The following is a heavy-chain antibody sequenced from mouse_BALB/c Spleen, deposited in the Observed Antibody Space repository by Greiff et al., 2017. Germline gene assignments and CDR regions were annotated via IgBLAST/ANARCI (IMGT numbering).Heavy chain of an antibody. CDR2: IDPANGNT. D-gene: IGHD2-10*01. CDR1: GSNIKDTY. Sequence: EVKLVESGAELVKPGASVKLSCTASGSNIKDTYMHWVKQRPEQGLEWIGRIDPANGNTKYDPKFQGKAPITADTSSNTAYLQLSSLSSEDTAVYYCARPYYYAMDGWGQGTSVTVAS. CDR3: ARPYYYAMDG. J-gene: IGHJ4*01. V-gene: IGHV14-3*02.